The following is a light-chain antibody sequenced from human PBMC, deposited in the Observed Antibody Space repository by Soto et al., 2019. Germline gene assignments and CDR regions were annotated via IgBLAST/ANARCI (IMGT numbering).Light chain of an antibody. CDR3: SSYTSSGTHVV. CDR1: STDIGGYNY. J-gene: IGLJ2*01. CDR2: EVS. Sequence: QSALTQPASVSGSPGQSITISCTGTSTDIGGYNYVSWYQQHPGKAPKFMIYEVSNRPSGVSHRFSGSKSGNTASLTISGLQAEDEADYYFSSYTSSGTHVVFGGGTKLTVL. V-gene: IGLV2-14*01.